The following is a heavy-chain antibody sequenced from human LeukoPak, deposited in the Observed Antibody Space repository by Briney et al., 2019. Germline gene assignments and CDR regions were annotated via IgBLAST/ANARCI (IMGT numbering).Heavy chain of an antibody. D-gene: IGHD5-12*01. Sequence: GGSLRLSCAASGFTFSSYEMNWVRQAPGKGLEWVSYISSSGSTIYYADSVKGRFTISRDNAKNSLYLQMNSLRAEDTAVYYCARDGAYSGYVDYYYYYMDVWGKGTTVTVSS. V-gene: IGHV3-48*03. J-gene: IGHJ6*03. CDR2: ISSSGSTI. CDR1: GFTFSSYE. CDR3: ARDGAYSGYVDYYYYYMDV.